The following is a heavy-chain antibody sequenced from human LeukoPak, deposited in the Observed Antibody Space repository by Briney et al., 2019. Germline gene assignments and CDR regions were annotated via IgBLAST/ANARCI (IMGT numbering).Heavy chain of an antibody. J-gene: IGHJ5*02. CDR1: VFTFSSYA. Sequence: SGGSLRLSCAASVFTFSSYAMFWVRQAPGKGLEWVAVISYDGINKYYADSVKGRFTISRDNSKNTLYLQMNSLRAEDTAVYYCARDERVPAARWFDPWGQGTLVTVSS. CDR3: ARDERVPAARWFDP. V-gene: IGHV3-30-3*01. D-gene: IGHD2-2*01. CDR2: ISYDGINK.